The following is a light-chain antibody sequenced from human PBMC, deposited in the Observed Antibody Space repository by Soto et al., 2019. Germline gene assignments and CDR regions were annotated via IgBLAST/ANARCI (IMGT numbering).Light chain of an antibody. CDR3: CSYAGSSTFV. Sequence: QSALTQPASVSGSPGQSITISCTGTSSDVGTYNVVSWFQQHPGKAPKLMIYEGSKRPSGVSNRFSASKSGNTASLTISGLQAEDEADYYCCSYAGSSTFVFGGGTKLTVL. V-gene: IGLV2-23*03. CDR2: EGS. J-gene: IGLJ2*01. CDR1: SSDVGTYNV.